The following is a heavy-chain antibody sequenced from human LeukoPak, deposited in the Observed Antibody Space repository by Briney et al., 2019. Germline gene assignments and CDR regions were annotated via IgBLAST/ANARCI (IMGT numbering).Heavy chain of an antibody. J-gene: IGHJ4*02. V-gene: IGHV3-21*01. CDR3: AGDQRYYYDSSGTYYFDY. CDR2: ISSSSSYI. Sequence: PGGSLRLSCAASGFTFSSYSMNWVRQAPGKGLEWVSSISSSSSYIYYADSVKGRFTISRDNAENSLYLQMNSLRAEDTAVYYCAGDQRYYYDSSGTYYFDYWGQGTLVTVSS. CDR1: GFTFSSYS. D-gene: IGHD3-22*01.